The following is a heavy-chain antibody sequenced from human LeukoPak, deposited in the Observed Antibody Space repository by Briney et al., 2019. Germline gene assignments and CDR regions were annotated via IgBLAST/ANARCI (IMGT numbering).Heavy chain of an antibody. Sequence: PSETLSLTCAVYGGSFSGYYWSWIRQPPGKGLEWIGEINHSGSTNYNPSLKSRVTISVDTSKNQFPLKLSSVTAADTAVYYCARFEVLRELLWFGTGGAFDIWGQGTMVTVSS. CDR2: INHSGST. CDR3: ARFEVLRELLWFGTGGAFDI. D-gene: IGHD3-10*01. V-gene: IGHV4-34*01. CDR1: GGSFSGYY. J-gene: IGHJ3*02.